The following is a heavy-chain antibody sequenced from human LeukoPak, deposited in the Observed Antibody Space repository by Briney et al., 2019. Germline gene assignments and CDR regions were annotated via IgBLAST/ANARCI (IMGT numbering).Heavy chain of an antibody. CDR2: IGTAGDT. CDR1: GFTLSNYA. J-gene: IGHJ4*02. D-gene: IGHD1-26*01. CDR3: ARQSTPHGNFDY. Sequence: GGSLRLSCAASGFTLSNYAMHWVRQATGKPLEWVSAIGTAGDTFYPGSVKGRFTISRENAKNSLYLQMNSLRAEDTAVYYCARQSTPHGNFDYWGQGTLVTASS. V-gene: IGHV3-13*01.